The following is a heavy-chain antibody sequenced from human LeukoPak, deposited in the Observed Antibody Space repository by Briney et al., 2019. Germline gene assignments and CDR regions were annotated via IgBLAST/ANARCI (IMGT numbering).Heavy chain of an antibody. V-gene: IGHV3-9*01. CDR1: GFTFDDYA. J-gene: IGHJ2*01. CDR3: ASPGDYYDRYFDL. D-gene: IGHD3-22*01. CDR2: ISWNSGSI. Sequence: GGSLRLSCAASGFTFDDYAMHWVRQAPGKGLEWVSGISWNSGSIGYADSVKGRFTISRDNAKNSLYLQMNSLRAEDTAVYYCASPGDYYDRYFDLWGRGTLVTVSS.